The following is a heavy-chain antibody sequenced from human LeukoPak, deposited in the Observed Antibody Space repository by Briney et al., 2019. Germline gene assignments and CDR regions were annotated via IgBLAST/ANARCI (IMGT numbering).Heavy chain of an antibody. CDR2: INPSGGST. Sequence: ASVKVSCKASGYTFTSYYVHWVRQAPGQGLEWMGIINPSGGSTTYAQKFQGRVTMTWDTSTSTLYMELSSLRSEDTAVYYCARGAASGGRRLDYWGQGALVTVSS. V-gene: IGHV1-46*01. CDR1: GYTFTSYY. D-gene: IGHD1-14*01. J-gene: IGHJ4*02. CDR3: ARGAASGGRRLDY.